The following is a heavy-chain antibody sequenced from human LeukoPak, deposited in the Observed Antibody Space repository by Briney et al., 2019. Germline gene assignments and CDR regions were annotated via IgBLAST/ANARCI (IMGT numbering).Heavy chain of an antibody. Sequence: ASVKVSCRASGYTFTGYHIHWVRQAPGQGLEWMGRINPNSGDTNYAQNFQGRVTMTRDTSINTAYMELSRLRSDDTAVYYCARDYCSSTSCLFDYWGQGTLVTVSS. J-gene: IGHJ4*02. CDR3: ARDYCSSTSCLFDY. D-gene: IGHD2-2*01. CDR1: GYTFTGYH. CDR2: INPNSGDT. V-gene: IGHV1-2*06.